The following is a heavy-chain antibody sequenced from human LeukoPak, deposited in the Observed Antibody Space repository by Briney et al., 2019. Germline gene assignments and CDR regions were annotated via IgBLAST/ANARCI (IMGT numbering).Heavy chain of an antibody. V-gene: IGHV3-20*01. J-gene: IGHJ4*02. D-gene: IGHD4-17*01. Sequence: GGSLRLSCVASGFTFDDYGMSWVRQVPGKGLEWVSYVSRSGAYTGYADSVKGRFTISRDNAKNSLYLQMNSLRAEDTALYHCARDNGPYYFDYWGQGALVTVSS. CDR2: VSRSGAYT. CDR1: GFTFDDYG. CDR3: ARDNGPYYFDY.